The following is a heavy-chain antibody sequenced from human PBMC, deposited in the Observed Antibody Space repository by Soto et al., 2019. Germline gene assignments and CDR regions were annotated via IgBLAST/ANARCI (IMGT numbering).Heavy chain of an antibody. CDR3: AREAKHYDILTGFYYYYGMDV. D-gene: IGHD3-9*01. CDR2: ISSSSSTI. CDR1: GFTFSSYS. J-gene: IGHJ6*02. Sequence: GGFLRLSCAASGFTFSSYSMNWVRQAPGKGLEWVSYISSSSSTIYYADSVKGRFTISRDNAKNSLYLQMNSLRAEDTAVYYCAREAKHYDILTGFYYYYGMDVWGQGTTVTVSS. V-gene: IGHV3-48*01.